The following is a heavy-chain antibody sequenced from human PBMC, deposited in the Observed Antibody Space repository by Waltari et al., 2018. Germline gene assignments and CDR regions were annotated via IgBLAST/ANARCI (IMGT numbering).Heavy chain of an antibody. J-gene: IGHJ4*02. CDR1: GFTFSSYG. CDR3: AKALTLSSTWDMH. V-gene: IGHV3-33*06. Sequence: QVQLVESGGGVVQPGRSLRLSCAASGFTFSSYGMHWVGQAPGKGLEWVAGILYDGSNKYESDSVKGRFTISRDNSKNTLFLQMDSLRAEDTAVYYCAKALTLSSTWDMHWGQGTLVTVSS. CDR2: ILYDGSNK. D-gene: IGHD6-13*01.